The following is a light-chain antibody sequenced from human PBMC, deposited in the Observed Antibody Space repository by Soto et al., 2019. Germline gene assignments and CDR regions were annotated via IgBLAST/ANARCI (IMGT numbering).Light chain of an antibody. Sequence: EIVLTQSPGTLSVSPGERATLSCRASQSVGKNYVAWYQQKPGQAPKFLIYGASSRATGIPDRFSGSGSETDFTLTISRLEPEDFAVCYCHQYASSPRTFGQGTKVEI. V-gene: IGKV3-20*01. J-gene: IGKJ1*01. CDR3: HQYASSPRT. CDR1: QSVGKNY. CDR2: GAS.